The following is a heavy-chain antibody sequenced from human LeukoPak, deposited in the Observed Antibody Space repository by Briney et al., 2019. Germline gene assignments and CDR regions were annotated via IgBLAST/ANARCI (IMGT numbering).Heavy chain of an antibody. CDR1: GYTFTGYY. D-gene: IGHD3-22*01. Sequence: ASVKVSCKASGYTFTGYYMHWVRQAPGQGLEWMGRTNPNSGGTNYAQKFQGRVTMTRDTSISTAYMELSRLRSDDTAVYYCARDYYDSSGYYYGYFDYWGQGTLVTVSS. CDR2: TNPNSGGT. J-gene: IGHJ4*02. V-gene: IGHV1-2*06. CDR3: ARDYYDSSGYYYGYFDY.